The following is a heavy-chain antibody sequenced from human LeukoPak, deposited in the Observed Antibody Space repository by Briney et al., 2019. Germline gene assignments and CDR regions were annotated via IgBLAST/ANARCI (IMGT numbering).Heavy chain of an antibody. Sequence: GGSLRLSCAASGFTFNIYAMTWVRQAPGKGLEWVSALSGSGTNTFYADSVKGRFTTSRDNSKSTLYLQMNSLRAEDTAIYYCAKVGPRDGYREYYFDYWGQGTPVTVSS. CDR2: LSGSGTNT. J-gene: IGHJ4*02. CDR1: GFTFNIYA. CDR3: AKVGPRDGYREYYFDY. V-gene: IGHV3-23*01. D-gene: IGHD5-24*01.